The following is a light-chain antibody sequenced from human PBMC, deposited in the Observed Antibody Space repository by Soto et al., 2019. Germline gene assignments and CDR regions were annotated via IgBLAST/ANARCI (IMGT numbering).Light chain of an antibody. CDR3: SSYTSSIVV. J-gene: IGLJ2*01. V-gene: IGLV2-14*01. Sequence: QSALTQPASVSGSPGQSITISCTGTSSDVGGYNYVSWYQQHPGKAPKLMIYDVSNRPSGVSNRFSGSKSGNTAALTISGLQAEDEADYYCSSYTSSIVVFGGGTQLPV. CDR2: DVS. CDR1: SSDVGGYNY.